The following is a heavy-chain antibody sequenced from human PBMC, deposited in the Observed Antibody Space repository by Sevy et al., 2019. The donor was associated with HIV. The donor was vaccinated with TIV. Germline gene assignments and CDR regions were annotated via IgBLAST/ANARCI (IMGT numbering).Heavy chain of an antibody. J-gene: IGHJ5*02. D-gene: IGHD5-12*01. CDR3: ARAPPVRSGDDSLNWFDP. CDR2: IYYTGST. V-gene: IGHV4-59*01. Sequence: SETLSLTCTVSGGSISAYYWSWIRQPPGKPLEYIGYIYYTGSTNYNPSLKSRVTISVDTSKNQFSLKLNSVTAADTAVDFWARAPPVRSGDDSLNWFDPWGQGTLVTVSS. CDR1: GGSISAYY.